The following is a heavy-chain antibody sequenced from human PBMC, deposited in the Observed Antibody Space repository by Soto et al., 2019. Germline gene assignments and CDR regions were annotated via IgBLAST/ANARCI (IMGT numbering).Heavy chain of an antibody. CDR1: GFSLSSYA. V-gene: IGHV3-30*18. Sequence: QVQLVESGGGVVQPGGSLRLSCATSGFSLSSYAMHWVRQAPGKGLEWVALMSYDETKKYYADSVKGRFTISRDTSKNTLFLQKNNLGVEDAVVYYCAKDRRDGDFMHILVVDFWGQGALVTVSS. J-gene: IGHJ4*02. CDR2: MSYDETKK. CDR3: AKDRRDGDFMHILVVDF. D-gene: IGHD2-15*01.